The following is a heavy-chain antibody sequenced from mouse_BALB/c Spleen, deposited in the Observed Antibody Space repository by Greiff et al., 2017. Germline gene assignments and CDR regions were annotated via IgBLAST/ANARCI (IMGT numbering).Heavy chain of an antibody. Sequence: QVQLQQSGAELMKPGASVKISCKATGYTFSSYWIEWVKQRPGHGLEWIGEILPGSGSTNYNEKFKGKATFTADTSSNTAYMQLSSLTSEDSAVYYCARGGYYRYAMDYWGQGTSVTVSS. CDR1: GYTFSSYW. CDR3: ARGGYYRYAMDY. D-gene: IGHD2-3*01. J-gene: IGHJ4*01. V-gene: IGHV1-9*01. CDR2: ILPGSGST.